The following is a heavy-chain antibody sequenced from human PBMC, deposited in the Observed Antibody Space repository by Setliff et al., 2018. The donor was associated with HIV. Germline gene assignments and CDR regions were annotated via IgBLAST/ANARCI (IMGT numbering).Heavy chain of an antibody. D-gene: IGHD2-2*01. CDR2: INTNTGNP. J-gene: IGHJ5*02. Sequence: VKVSCKASGYTFNTYSINWVRQAPGQGLEWMGWINTNTGNPTYAQGFTGRFVFSLDTSVSTAYLQISSLKAEDTAVYYCARASRYCSRTSCHGDWFDPWGQGTLVTVSS. CDR1: GYTFNTYS. CDR3: ARASRYCSRTSCHGDWFDP. V-gene: IGHV7-4-1*02.